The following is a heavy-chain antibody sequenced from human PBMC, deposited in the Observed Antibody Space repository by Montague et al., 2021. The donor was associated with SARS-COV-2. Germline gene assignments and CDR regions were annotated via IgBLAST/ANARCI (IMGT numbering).Heavy chain of an antibody. CDR1: GGSISRYY. Sequence: SETLSLTCTVSGGSISRYYYCWLRQHPRKEVQWFGYIYYSGSTTXIHPLKSRVTISADTSKNHFSLKLSSVTAAATAVYYCARHAQLWFGELDYLGERYFQHWGQGTLVTVSS. D-gene: IGHD3-10*01. V-gene: IGHV4-59*08. CDR3: ARHAQLWFGELDYLGERYFQH. J-gene: IGHJ1*01. CDR2: IYYSGST.